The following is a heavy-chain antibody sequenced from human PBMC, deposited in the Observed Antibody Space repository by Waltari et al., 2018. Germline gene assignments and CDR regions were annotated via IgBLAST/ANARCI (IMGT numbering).Heavy chain of an antibody. CDR3: AKDQAEWLVLDGYFDS. CDR1: GFDFINYA. J-gene: IGHJ4*02. Sequence: EVHLLESGGDLEQPGGSLRISCVGSGFDFINYAMNWVRQAPGKGLEWVSTMSGTGDYTYYADSVKGRFTISRDNSKNTVFLHMNNLRVEDTAIYFCAKDQAEWLVLDGYFDSWGQGTPVTVSS. D-gene: IGHD6-19*01. CDR2: MSGTGDYT. V-gene: IGHV3-23*01.